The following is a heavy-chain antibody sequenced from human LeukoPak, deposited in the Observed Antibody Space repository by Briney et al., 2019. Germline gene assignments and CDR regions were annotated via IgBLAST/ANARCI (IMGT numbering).Heavy chain of an antibody. CDR3: ARAQGSYYHYYMDV. D-gene: IGHD1-26*01. CDR1: GYTFINYY. V-gene: IGHV1-46*01. CDR2: INPSGGST. Sequence: ASVKVSCKASGYTFINYYMYWVRQAPGQGLEWMGLINPSGGSTNYAQKFQGSVTMTRDMSTSTVNMELSSLRSEDTAVYYCARAQGSYYHYYMDVWGKGTTVTVSS. J-gene: IGHJ6*03.